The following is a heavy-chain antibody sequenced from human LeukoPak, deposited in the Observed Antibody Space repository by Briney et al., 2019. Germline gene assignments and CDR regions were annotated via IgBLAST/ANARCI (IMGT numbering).Heavy chain of an antibody. CDR2: IIPIFGTA. Sequence: ASVKVSCKASGGTFSSYPISWVRQAPGQGLEWMGGIIPIFGTANYAQKFQGRVTITADESTSTAYMELSSLRSEDTAVYYCARVHYGSGSYYNSPTFDYWGQGTLVTVSS. CDR1: GGTFSSYP. D-gene: IGHD3-10*01. CDR3: ARVHYGSGSYYNSPTFDY. J-gene: IGHJ4*02. V-gene: IGHV1-69*13.